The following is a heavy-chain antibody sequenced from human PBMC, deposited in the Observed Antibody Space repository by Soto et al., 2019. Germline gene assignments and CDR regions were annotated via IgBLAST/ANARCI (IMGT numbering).Heavy chain of an antibody. V-gene: IGHV3-30*18. CDR3: AKDLMVRGAYYYYGMDV. CDR1: GFTFSSYG. J-gene: IGHJ6*02. D-gene: IGHD3-10*01. CDR2: ISYDGSNK. Sequence: QVQLVESGGGVVQPGRSLRLSCAASGFTFSSYGMHWVRQAPGKGLEWVAVISYDGSNKYYADSVKGRFTISRDNSKNTLYLQMNSLRAEDTAVYYCAKDLMVRGAYYYYGMDVWGPGTTVTVSS.